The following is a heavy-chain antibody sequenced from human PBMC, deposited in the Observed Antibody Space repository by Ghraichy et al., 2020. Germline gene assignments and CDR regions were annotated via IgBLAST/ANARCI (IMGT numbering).Heavy chain of an antibody. Sequence: SQTLSLTCTVSGASINATAYFWHWVRHHPAKGLEWIGYVSHRGDTYFNPPLKSRLIISMDTSQIRFSLDLYSVSAADSAVYYCARANSSGRSPFDSWGRGALVTVSS. D-gene: IGHD3-10*01. CDR1: GASINATAYF. V-gene: IGHV4-31*02. CDR2: VSHRGDT. CDR3: ARANSSGRSPFDS. J-gene: IGHJ4*02.